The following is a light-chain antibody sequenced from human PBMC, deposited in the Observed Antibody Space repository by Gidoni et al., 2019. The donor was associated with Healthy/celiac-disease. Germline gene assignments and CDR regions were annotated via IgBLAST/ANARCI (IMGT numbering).Light chain of an antibody. CDR2: GNS. V-gene: IGLV1-40*01. CDR3: QSYDSSLSGSKV. CDR1: SSNIGAGYD. J-gene: IGLJ1*01. Sequence: QSVLTQPPSLSVPPGHRVPISCTASSSNIGAGYDVHWYQQLPGTAPKLLIYGNSNRPSGLPDRFSGSKSGTSASLAITGLQAEDEAEYYCQSYDSSLSGSKVFGTGTKVTVL.